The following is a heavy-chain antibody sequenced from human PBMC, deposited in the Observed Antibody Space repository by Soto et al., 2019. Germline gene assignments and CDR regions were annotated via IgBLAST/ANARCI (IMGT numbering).Heavy chain of an antibody. CDR3: ARRSLSSGWWGDAFDI. D-gene: IGHD6-19*01. Sequence: QLQLQESGPGLVKPSETLSLTCTVSGGSISSSSYYWGWIRQPPGMGLEWIGTLYFGGNTYYNPSLKSRVTISVDTSKNQFSVRLTSVTAADTAVYYCARRSLSSGWWGDAFDIWGHGTMVTVSS. CDR2: LYFGGNT. CDR1: GGSISSSSYY. V-gene: IGHV4-39*01. J-gene: IGHJ3*02.